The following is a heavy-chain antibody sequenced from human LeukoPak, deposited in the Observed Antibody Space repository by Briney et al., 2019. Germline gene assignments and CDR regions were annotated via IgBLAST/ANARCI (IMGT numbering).Heavy chain of an antibody. CDR1: GASITSESYY. CDR3: ARGHSSSGWFDP. D-gene: IGHD6-13*01. V-gene: IGHV4-61*02. Sequence: SETLSLTCSVSGASITSESYYWTWIRQPAGKGLEWIGRIYASGVTSYNPSLKTRLTMTLDTSKNQISLRLNSVTAADTAVYYCARGHSSSGWFDPWGQGTLVTVSS. J-gene: IGHJ5*02. CDR2: IYASGVT.